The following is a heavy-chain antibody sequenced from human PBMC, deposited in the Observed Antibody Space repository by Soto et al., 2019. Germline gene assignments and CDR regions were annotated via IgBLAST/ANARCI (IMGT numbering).Heavy chain of an antibody. CDR2: IHYSGST. D-gene: IGHD3-10*01. CDR3: ARGTFDIRRGYYFDY. Sequence: QVQLQESGPGLVKPSQTLSLTCTVSGGSISSGGYYWSWIRQHPGKGLEWIGYIHYSGSTYYNPSLTSRVTISVDTSKNQFSLKLSSVTAADTAVYYCARGTFDIRRGYYFDYWGQGTLVTVSS. V-gene: IGHV4-31*03. J-gene: IGHJ4*02. CDR1: GGSISSGGYY.